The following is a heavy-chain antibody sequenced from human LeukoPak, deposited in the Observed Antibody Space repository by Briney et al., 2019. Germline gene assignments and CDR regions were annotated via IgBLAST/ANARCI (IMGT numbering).Heavy chain of an antibody. J-gene: IGHJ4*02. Sequence: ASVKVSCKASGYTFTGYYMHWVRQAPGQGLEWMGWINPNSGGTNYAQKFQGRVTMTRDTSISTAYMELSRLRSDDTAVYYCARAGEDSGYSWVDYWGQGTLVTVSS. CDR3: ARAGEDSGYSWVDY. D-gene: IGHD5-12*01. CDR1: GYTFTGYY. V-gene: IGHV1-2*02. CDR2: INPNSGGT.